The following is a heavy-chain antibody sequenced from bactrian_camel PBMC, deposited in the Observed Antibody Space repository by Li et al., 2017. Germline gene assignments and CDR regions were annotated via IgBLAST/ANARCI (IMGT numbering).Heavy chain of an antibody. J-gene: IGHJ4*01. CDR2: IDSDGRT. CDR3: AASGGQLGRWCYEFPVNWVSWLYN. D-gene: IGHD3*01. Sequence: HVQLVESGGGSVQAGESLRLSCVVPGYRYSTYCMGWFRQVPGNEREPLASIDSDGRTSVADSVKGRFTISQDGAKNTLYLHMNNLKPEDTAMYHCAASGGQLGRWCYEFPVNWVSWLYNWGQGTQVTVS. V-gene: IGHV3S53*01. CDR1: GYRYSTYC.